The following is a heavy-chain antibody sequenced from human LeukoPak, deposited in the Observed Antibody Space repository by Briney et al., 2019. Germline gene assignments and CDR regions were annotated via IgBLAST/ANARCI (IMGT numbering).Heavy chain of an antibody. CDR3: ARVKGGDSRDY. D-gene: IGHD2-21*02. CDR2: INTYNANT. J-gene: IGHJ4*02. Sequence: GASVKVSYKASGYIFTSYGISWVRQAPGQGLEWLGWINTYNANTNYAQKLQGRVTMTTDTSTNTAYMELRSLRSGDTAVYYCARVKGGDSRDYWGQGTLVTVSS. CDR1: GYIFTSYG. V-gene: IGHV1-18*01.